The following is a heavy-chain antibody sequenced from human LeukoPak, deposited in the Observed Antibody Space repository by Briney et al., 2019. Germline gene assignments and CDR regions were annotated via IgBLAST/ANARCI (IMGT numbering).Heavy chain of an antibody. CDR3: AKDYYYDSSGYSQAFDY. J-gene: IGHJ4*02. V-gene: IGHV3-23*01. CDR2: ISGSGAST. Sequence: GGSLRLSCAASGFTFTTYAMTWVRQTPGKGLEWVSAISGSGASTYYADSVKGRFTISRDNSKNTLYLQMNSLRAEDTAVYYCAKDYYYDSSGYSQAFDYWGQGTLVTVSS. D-gene: IGHD3-22*01. CDR1: GFTFTTYA.